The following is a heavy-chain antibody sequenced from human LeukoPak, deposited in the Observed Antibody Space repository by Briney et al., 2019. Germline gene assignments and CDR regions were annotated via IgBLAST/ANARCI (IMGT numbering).Heavy chain of an antibody. D-gene: IGHD3-9*01. J-gene: IGHJ3*02. CDR1: GGSISSSNW. V-gene: IGHV4-4*02. CDR2: IYHSGST. Sequence: SGTLPLTCAVSGGSISSSNWWSWVRQPPGKGLEWIGEIYHSGSTNYNPSLKSRVTISVDKSKNQFSLKLSSVTAADTAVYYCARDPVMTGYYGDAFDIWGQGTMGTVSS. CDR3: ARDPVMTGYYGDAFDI.